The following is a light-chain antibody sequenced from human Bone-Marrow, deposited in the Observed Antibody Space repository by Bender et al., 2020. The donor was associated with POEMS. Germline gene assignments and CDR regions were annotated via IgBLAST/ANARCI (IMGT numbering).Light chain of an antibody. CDR1: NIGGRS. J-gene: IGLJ3*02. CDR2: DDS. Sequence: SSVLTQPPSVSEAPGQTARITCGGNNIGGRSVHWYQQKPGQAPVLVVYDDSNRPSGIPDRFSGSSSGNTATLSISRVQAGDEADYYCQVWDSSTEVFGGGTKLTVL. CDR3: QVWDSSTEV. V-gene: IGLV3-21*02.